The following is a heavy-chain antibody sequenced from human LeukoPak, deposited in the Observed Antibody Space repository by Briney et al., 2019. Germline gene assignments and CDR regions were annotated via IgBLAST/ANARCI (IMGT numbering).Heavy chain of an antibody. CDR3: VRVIVVTQTFDY. V-gene: IGHV4-34*01. J-gene: IGHJ4*02. CDR1: GGSFSGYY. D-gene: IGHD4-23*01. Sequence: PSETLSLTCAVYGGSFSGYYWSWIRQPPGKGLEWIGEINHSGSTNYNPSLKSRVTISVDTSKNQFSLKLSSVTAADTAVYYCVRVIVVTQTFDYWGQGTLVTVSS. CDR2: INHSGST.